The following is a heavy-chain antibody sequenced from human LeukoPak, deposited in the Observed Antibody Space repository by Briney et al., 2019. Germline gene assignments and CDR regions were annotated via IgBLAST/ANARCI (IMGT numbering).Heavy chain of an antibody. CDR1: GGSISSYY. J-gene: IGHJ4*02. V-gene: IGHV4-59*08. CDR2: IFYSGST. D-gene: IGHD1-1*01. Sequence: SETLSLTCTVSGGSISSYYWSWIRQPPGKGLEWMGYIFYSGSTNYNPSLKSRVTISVDTSKNQFSLRLSSVTAADTAVYYCARHQSKRRVAPFDYWGQGTLVTVSS. CDR3: ARHQSKRRVAPFDY.